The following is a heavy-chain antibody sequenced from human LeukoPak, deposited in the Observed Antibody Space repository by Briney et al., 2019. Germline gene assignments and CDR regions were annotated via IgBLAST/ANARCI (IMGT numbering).Heavy chain of an antibody. CDR3: TRSSSQSKYYLPTDY. Sequence: GSSLRLSCAASGFTFSRYSMHWVRQAPGKGLEWVAVISYDGSEEQYADSVKGRFTISRDDSKNTLYLQINSLRTEDPAVYYCTRSSSQSKYYLPTDYWGQGTLVTVSS. CDR1: GFTFSRYS. CDR2: ISYDGSEE. J-gene: IGHJ4*02. D-gene: IGHD2/OR15-2a*01. V-gene: IGHV3-30*04.